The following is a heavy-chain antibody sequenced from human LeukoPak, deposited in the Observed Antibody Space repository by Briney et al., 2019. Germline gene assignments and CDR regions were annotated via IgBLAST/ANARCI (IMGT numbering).Heavy chain of an antibody. Sequence: GGSLRLSCAASGFTFSSSAMSWVRQAPGKGLEWVSNISGSGSGGSTYYADSAKGRFTISRDNSKNTLYLQMNSLRAEDTAVYYCATLPGIRNWNHLVFWGQGTLVTVSS. D-gene: IGHD1-14*01. V-gene: IGHV3-23*01. CDR2: ISGSGSGGST. CDR1: GFTFSSSA. J-gene: IGHJ4*02. CDR3: ATLPGIRNWNHLVF.